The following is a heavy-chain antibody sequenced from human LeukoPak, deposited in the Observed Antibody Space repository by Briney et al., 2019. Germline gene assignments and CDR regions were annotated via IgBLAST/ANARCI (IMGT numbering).Heavy chain of an antibody. CDR3: VRLKTTVVKNRWHAFDI. D-gene: IGHD4-23*01. V-gene: IGHV3-53*01. J-gene: IGHJ3*02. CDR2: IYSGGRT. CDR1: GFTVSSNY. Sequence: GGSLRRSCAASGFTVSSNYMRWDRQAPGKGLEWVSVIYSGGRTYYADSVKGRFTISRDHSNNTLYVQMNSLRAENTAVYCCVRLKTTVVKNRWHAFDIWGQGTMVTVSS.